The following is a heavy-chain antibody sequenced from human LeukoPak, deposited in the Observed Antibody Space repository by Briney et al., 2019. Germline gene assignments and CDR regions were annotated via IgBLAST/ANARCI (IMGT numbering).Heavy chain of an antibody. D-gene: IGHD3-22*01. V-gene: IGHV4-34*01. CDR2: INHSGST. CDR3: ARVERDSYLLGYYYYYYMDV. Sequence: SETLSLTCTVYGRSFSGYYWSWIRQPPGKGLEWIGEINHSGSTKYNPSLKSRVTISVDTSKNQFSLKLSSVTAAETAVYYCARVERDSYLLGYYYYYYMDVWGKGTTVTVSS. CDR1: GRSFSGYY. J-gene: IGHJ6*03.